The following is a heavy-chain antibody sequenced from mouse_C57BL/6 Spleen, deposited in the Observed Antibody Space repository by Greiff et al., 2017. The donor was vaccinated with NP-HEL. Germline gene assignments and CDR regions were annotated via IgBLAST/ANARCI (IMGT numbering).Heavy chain of an antibody. D-gene: IGHD1-1*01. Sequence: QVQLKQPGTELVKPGASVKLSCKASGYTFTSYWMHWVKQRPGQGLEWIGNINPSNGGTNYNEKFKSKATLTVDKSSSTAYMQLSSLTSEDSAVYYCASGLLRYSWFAYWGQGTLVTVSA. CDR1: GYTFTSYW. CDR3: ASGLLRYSWFAY. CDR2: INPSNGGT. V-gene: IGHV1-53*01. J-gene: IGHJ3*01.